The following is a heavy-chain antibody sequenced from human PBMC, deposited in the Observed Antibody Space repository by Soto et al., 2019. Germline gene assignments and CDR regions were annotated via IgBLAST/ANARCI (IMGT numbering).Heavy chain of an antibody. CDR3: ARGRGDTSCHHKCIGV. D-gene: IGHD3-10*01. CDR2: ISSRSSTT. V-gene: IGHV3-48*02. J-gene: IGHJ6*01. Sequence: GGSLRLSCAASGLSFSSYSMNWLRQAPGKGLEWLAYISSRSSTTYYSDSVKGRFTISRDNAMASLYLHMDSLRDDDTAVYYWARGRGDTSCHHKCIGVCGQQSTVTASS. CDR1: GLSFSSYS.